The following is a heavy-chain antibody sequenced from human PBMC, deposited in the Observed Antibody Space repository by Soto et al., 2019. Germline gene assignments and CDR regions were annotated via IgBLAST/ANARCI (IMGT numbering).Heavy chain of an antibody. Sequence: EVQLVESGGGLVQPGGSLRLSCAASGFTVRSNFMNWVRQAPGKGLEWVATIYAGGTTYYADSVKGRFTISRDTSKNTLFHHMDSLRVEDTAMYHCARGPDIVIRDWGQGTLVTVSS. CDR2: IYAGGTT. CDR3: ARGPDIVIRD. J-gene: IGHJ4*02. CDR1: GFTVRSNF. V-gene: IGHV3-66*01. D-gene: IGHD2-8*01.